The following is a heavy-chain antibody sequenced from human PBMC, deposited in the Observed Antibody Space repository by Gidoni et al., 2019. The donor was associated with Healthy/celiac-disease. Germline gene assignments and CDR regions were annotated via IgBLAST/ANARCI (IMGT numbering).Heavy chain of an antibody. CDR2: ISSSSSTI. Sequence: EVQLVESGGGLVQPGGSLRLSCAASGFTFISYSMNWVRQAPGKGLEWVSYISSSSSTIYYADSVKGRFTISRDNAKNSLYLQMNSLRDEDTAVYYCARAGYCSSTSCYRPRPSRDYWGQGTLVTVSS. J-gene: IGHJ4*02. CDR1: GFTFISYS. V-gene: IGHV3-48*02. CDR3: ARAGYCSSTSCYRPRPSRDY. D-gene: IGHD2-2*02.